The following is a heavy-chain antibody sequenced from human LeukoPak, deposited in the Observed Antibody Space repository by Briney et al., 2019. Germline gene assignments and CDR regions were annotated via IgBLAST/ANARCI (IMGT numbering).Heavy chain of an antibody. CDR1: GFTFSSYG. CDR3: VRDGNFGYDAFDI. V-gene: IGHV3-33*01. J-gene: IGHJ3*02. D-gene: IGHD3-10*01. Sequence: PGRSLRLSCAASGFTFSSYGMHWVRQAPGKGLEWVAVIWDDGSMKYYTDSVKGRCTISRDNSKNTVHLQMNSLRAEDTAVYYCVRDGNFGYDAFDIWGQGTMVIVSS. CDR2: IWDDGSMK.